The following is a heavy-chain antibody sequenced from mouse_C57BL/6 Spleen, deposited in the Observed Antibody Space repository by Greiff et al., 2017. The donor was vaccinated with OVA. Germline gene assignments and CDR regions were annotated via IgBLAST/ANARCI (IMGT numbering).Heavy chain of an antibody. CDR3: ARGEKDAMDY. CDR1: GFTFSDYG. J-gene: IGHJ4*01. CDR2: ISSGSSTI. V-gene: IGHV5-17*01. Sequence: EVQLVESGGGLVKPGGSLKLSCAASGFTFSDYGMHWVRQAPEKGLEWVAYISSGSSTIYYADTVKGRFTISRDNAKNTRFLQMTSLRSEDTAMYYCARGEKDAMDYWGQGTSVTVSS.